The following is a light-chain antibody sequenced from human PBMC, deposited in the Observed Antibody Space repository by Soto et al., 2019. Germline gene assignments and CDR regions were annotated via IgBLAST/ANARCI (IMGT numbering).Light chain of an antibody. CDR3: QQYDSSPGT. CDR2: GAS. Sequence: EIVLTQSPGTLSLSPGERATLSCRARQSVSSSYLAWYQQKPGQAPRLLIYGASVRATGIPDRFSGSGSGTDFTLTSSILEPEDFAVFYCQQYDSSPGTFGQGTKVDVK. V-gene: IGKV3-20*01. J-gene: IGKJ1*01. CDR1: QSVSSSY.